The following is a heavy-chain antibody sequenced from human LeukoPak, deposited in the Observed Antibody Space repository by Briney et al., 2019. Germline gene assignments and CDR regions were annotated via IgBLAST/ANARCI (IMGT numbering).Heavy chain of an antibody. CDR1: GYTSTSYA. D-gene: IGHD3-10*02. J-gene: IGHJ1*01. CDR2: INTNTGNP. V-gene: IGHV7-4-1*02. CDR3: ARGDPVRGAPGAQYFQH. Sequence: ASVKVSCKASGYTSTSYAMNWVRQAPGQGLEWMGWINTNTGNPTYAQGFTGRFVFSLDTSVSTAYLQISSLKAEDTAVYYCARGDPVRGAPGAQYFQHWGQGTLVTVSS.